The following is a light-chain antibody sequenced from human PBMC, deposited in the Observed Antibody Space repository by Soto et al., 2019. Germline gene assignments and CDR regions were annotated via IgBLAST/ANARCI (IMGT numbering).Light chain of an antibody. J-gene: IGLJ1*01. CDR1: SRDVGGYDY. Sequence: QSALTQPRSVSGSPGQSVTISCTGTSRDVGGYDYVSWYQQHPGKAPKLIIYDVSERPSGVPDRFSGSKSDNTASLTISGLKAEDEADYYCCSYAGNFYVFGTETKLTVL. CDR2: DVS. V-gene: IGLV2-11*01. CDR3: CSYAGNFYV.